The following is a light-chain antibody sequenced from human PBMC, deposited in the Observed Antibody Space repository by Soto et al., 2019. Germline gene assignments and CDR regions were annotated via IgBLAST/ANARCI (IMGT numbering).Light chain of an antibody. Sequence: HSVLNQPAPVFGAPGQSITISCPGTNKDVGGYNYVSWYQQYPDKAPTLIIYDVSNRPSGVSTRFSGSKSGNRASLTISGLQAEDEADYYCSSYTTTTTSCVFGTGTKVTVL. V-gene: IGLV2-14*01. J-gene: IGLJ1*01. CDR2: DVS. CDR1: NKDVGGYNY. CDR3: SSYTTTTTSCV.